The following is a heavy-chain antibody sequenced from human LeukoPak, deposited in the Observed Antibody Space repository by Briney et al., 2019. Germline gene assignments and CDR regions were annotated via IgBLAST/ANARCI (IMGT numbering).Heavy chain of an antibody. J-gene: IGHJ5*02. CDR3: ARGAVRGNSGFDP. CDR2: IYHSGST. Sequence: PSETLSLTCTVSGYSISSGYYWGWIRQPPGKGLEWIGSIYHSGSTYYNPSLKSRVTISIDTSKYQFSLKLSSVTAADTAVYYCARGAVRGNSGFDPWGQGTLVTVSS. CDR1: GYSISSGYY. D-gene: IGHD3-10*01. V-gene: IGHV4-38-2*02.